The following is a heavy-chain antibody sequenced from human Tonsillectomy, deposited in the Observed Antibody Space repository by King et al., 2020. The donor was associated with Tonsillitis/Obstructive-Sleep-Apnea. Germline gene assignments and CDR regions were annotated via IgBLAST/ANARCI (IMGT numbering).Heavy chain of an antibody. CDR3: ARGGAEMNAFEI. Sequence: HVQLQESGPGLVKPSETLSLTCTVSGGSISSYYWSWIRQPPGKGLECIGYIYYSGSTNYNPSLKSRVTISVDTSKNQFSLKLSSVTAADTAVYYCARGGAEMNAFEIWGPGAMVTVSS. V-gene: IGHV4-59*01. CDR2: IYYSGST. D-gene: IGHD3-16*01. CDR1: GGSISSYY. J-gene: IGHJ3*02.